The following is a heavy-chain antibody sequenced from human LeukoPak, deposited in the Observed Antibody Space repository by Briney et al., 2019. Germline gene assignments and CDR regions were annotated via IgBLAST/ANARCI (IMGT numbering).Heavy chain of an antibody. J-gene: IGHJ4*02. D-gene: IGHD3-9*01. CDR2: ISYDGSNK. V-gene: IGHV3-30-3*01. CDR3: ARDTAPPGGNYDILTADIGGYFDY. Sequence: PGGSLRLSCAASGFTFSSYAMHWVRQAPGKGLEWVAVISYDGSNKYYADSVKGRFTISRDNSKNTLYLQMNSLRAEDTAVYYCARDTAPPGGNYDILTADIGGYFDYWGQGTLVTVSS. CDR1: GFTFSSYA.